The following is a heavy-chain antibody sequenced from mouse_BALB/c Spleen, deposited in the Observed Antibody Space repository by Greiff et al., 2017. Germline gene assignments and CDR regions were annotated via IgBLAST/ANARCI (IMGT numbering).Heavy chain of an antibody. V-gene: IGHV14-3*02. J-gene: IGHJ4*01. CDR3: ASRQLGLLCAMDY. CDR2: IDPANGNT. Sequence: EVQLQQSGAELVKPGASVKLSCTASGFNIKDTYMHWVKQRPEQGLEWIGRIDPANGNTKYDPKFQGKATITADTSSNTAYLQLSSLTSEDTAVYYCASRQLGLLCAMDYWGQGTSVTVSS. CDR1: GFNIKDTY. D-gene: IGHD3-2*01.